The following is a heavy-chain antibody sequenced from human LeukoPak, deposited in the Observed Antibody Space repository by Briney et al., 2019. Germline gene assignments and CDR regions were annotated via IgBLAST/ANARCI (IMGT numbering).Heavy chain of an antibody. CDR2: IYSGGST. D-gene: IGHD6-19*01. V-gene: IGHV3-66*01. Sequence: GGSLRLSCAASGFTVSSNYMSWVRQAPGKGLEWVSVIYSGGSTYYADSVKGRFTISRDNSKNTLYLQMNSLRAEDTAVYHCARDISSGWLTFDYWGQGTLVTVSS. CDR1: GFTVSSNY. J-gene: IGHJ4*02. CDR3: ARDISSGWLTFDY.